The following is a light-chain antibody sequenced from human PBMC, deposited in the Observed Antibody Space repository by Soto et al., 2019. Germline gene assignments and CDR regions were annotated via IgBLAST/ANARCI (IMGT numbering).Light chain of an antibody. Sequence: EIVLTQSPGTLSLSPGERATLSCRASQSVSSSYLAWYPQKPGQAPRLLIYGASSRATGIPDRFSGSGSGTDFTLTISRLEPEDFAVYYCHQYGSSRTFGQGTNVEIK. V-gene: IGKV3-20*01. CDR3: HQYGSSRT. CDR1: QSVSSSY. J-gene: IGKJ1*01. CDR2: GAS.